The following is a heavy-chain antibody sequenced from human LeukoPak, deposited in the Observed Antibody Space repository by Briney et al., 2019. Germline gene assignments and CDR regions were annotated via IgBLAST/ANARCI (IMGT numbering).Heavy chain of an antibody. CDR3: ARVYWGNFDY. D-gene: IGHD3-16*01. V-gene: IGHV4-59*01. CDR1: GGSISSYY. CDR2: IYYSGST. J-gene: IGHJ4*02. Sequence: SETLSLTCAVSGGSISSYYWSWIRQPPGKGLEWIGYIYYSGSTNYNPSLKSRVTISVDTSKNQFSLKLSSVTAADTAVYYCARVYWGNFDYWGQGTLVTVSS.